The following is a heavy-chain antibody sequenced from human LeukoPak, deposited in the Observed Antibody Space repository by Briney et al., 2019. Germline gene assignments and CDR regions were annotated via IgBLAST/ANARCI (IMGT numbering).Heavy chain of an antibody. D-gene: IGHD3-22*01. Sequence: GGSLRLSCAASGLTFSSHWMHWVRQAPGKGLEWVSGISWNSGSIGYADSVKGRFTISRDNAKNSLYLQMNSLRAEDTALYYCAKDMDPGVYYDSGVYFQHWGQGTLVTVSS. V-gene: IGHV3-9*01. J-gene: IGHJ1*01. CDR3: AKDMDPGVYYDSGVYFQH. CDR2: ISWNSGSI. CDR1: GLTFSSHW.